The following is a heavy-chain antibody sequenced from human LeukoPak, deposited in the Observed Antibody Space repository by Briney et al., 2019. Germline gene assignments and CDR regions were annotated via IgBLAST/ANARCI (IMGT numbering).Heavy chain of an antibody. CDR2: MNPNSGNT. CDR1: GCTFTSYD. V-gene: IGHV1-8*01. Sequence: GASVKVSCKASGCTFTSYDINWVRQATGQGLEWMGWMNPNSGNTGYAQKFQGRVTMTRNTSISTAYMELSSLRSEDTAVYYCARGDYYDSSGYYMEKDDYWGQGTLVTVSS. CDR3: ARGDYYDSSGYYMEKDDY. D-gene: IGHD3-22*01. J-gene: IGHJ4*02.